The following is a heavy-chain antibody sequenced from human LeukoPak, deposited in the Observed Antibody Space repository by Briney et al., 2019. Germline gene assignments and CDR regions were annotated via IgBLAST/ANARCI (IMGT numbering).Heavy chain of an antibody. D-gene: IGHD6-13*01. CDR1: GGSISSSSYY. CDR2: IYYSGST. Sequence: SETLSLTCTVSGGSISSSSYYWGWIRQPPGKGLEWIGSIYYSGSTYYNPSLKSRVTISVDTSKNQFSLKLSSVTAADTAVYYCARQGIAAAGSTDYWGQGTLVTVSS. J-gene: IGHJ4*02. CDR3: ARQGIAAAGSTDY. V-gene: IGHV4-39*01.